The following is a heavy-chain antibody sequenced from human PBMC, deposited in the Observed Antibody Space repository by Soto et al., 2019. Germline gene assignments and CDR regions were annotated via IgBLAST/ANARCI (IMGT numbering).Heavy chain of an antibody. CDR2: IYYSGST. V-gene: IGHV4-61*01. Sequence: QVQLQESGPGLVKPSETLSLTCTVSGGSVSSGSYYWSWIRQPPGKGLEWIGYIYYSGSTNYNPPHKSRVTISVDTSKYQLPLKLCSVTAGDTAVYYCASQPWVRSHDYGGNPRPYYYYYGMDVWGQGTTVTVSS. D-gene: IGHD4-17*01. CDR3: ASQPWVRSHDYGGNPRPYYYYYGMDV. J-gene: IGHJ6*02. CDR1: GGSVSSGSYY.